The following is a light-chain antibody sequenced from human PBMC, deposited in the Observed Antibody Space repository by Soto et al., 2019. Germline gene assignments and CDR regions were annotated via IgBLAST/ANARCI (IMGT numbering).Light chain of an antibody. CDR1: QSVRSY. J-gene: IGKJ5*01. CDR2: DAS. CDR3: QQRTNWPSST. V-gene: IGKV3-11*01. Sequence: EIVLTQSPATLSLSPGERATLSCRASQSVRSYLAWYQQKPGQAPRLLIHDASSRATGIPARFSGSGSGTDFTLTISRLEPEDFAVYYCQQRTNWPSSTFGQGTRLEIK.